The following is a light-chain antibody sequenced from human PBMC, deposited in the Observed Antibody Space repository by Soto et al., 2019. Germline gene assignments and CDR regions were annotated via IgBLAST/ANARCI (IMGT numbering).Light chain of an antibody. Sequence: QSVLTQPPSASGSPGQSVTISCTGTSSDFGGYNYVSWYQQHPGKAPKLMIYEVSQRPSGVPDRFSGSKSGNTASLAVSGLQAEDEADYYCASYAGSSNFDVFGTGTKVTVL. J-gene: IGLJ1*01. CDR1: SSDFGGYNY. CDR2: EVS. V-gene: IGLV2-8*01. CDR3: ASYAGSSNFDV.